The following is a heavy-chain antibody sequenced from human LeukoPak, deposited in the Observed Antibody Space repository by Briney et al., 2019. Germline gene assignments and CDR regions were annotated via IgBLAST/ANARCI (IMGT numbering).Heavy chain of an antibody. CDR1: GFTFSSYW. J-gene: IGHJ4*02. Sequence: GGSLRLSCEASGFTFSSYWMSWVRQAPGKGLEWVAHIKEDESDEYYVDSVRGRFTASRDNAKNSVNLQMNSLRVEDTALYYCAKDIHVDTAMVIDYWGQGTLVTASS. CDR2: IKEDESDE. V-gene: IGHV3-7*03. D-gene: IGHD5-18*01. CDR3: AKDIHVDTAMVIDY.